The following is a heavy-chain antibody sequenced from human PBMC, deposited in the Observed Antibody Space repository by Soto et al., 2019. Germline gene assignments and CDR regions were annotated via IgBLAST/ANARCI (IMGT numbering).Heavy chain of an antibody. CDR2: INPYSGGT. CDR1: GYTFTDYF. Sequence: ASVKVSCKASGYTFTDYFIHWVRQAPGQGLEWMGCINPYSGGTNSAQNFQGRVTMTRDTSISTAYMELTSLRSDDTAVYYCVRDLSYPFYLDSWGQGTLVTV. V-gene: IGHV1-2*02. CDR3: VRDLSYPFYLDS. J-gene: IGHJ4*02.